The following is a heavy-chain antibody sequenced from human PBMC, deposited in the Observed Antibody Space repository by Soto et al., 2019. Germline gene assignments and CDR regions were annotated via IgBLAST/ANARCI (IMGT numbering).Heavy chain of an antibody. D-gene: IGHD2-2*01. CDR1: GYTFTSYG. Sequence: QVQLVQSGAEVKNPGASVKVSCKASGYTFTSYGISWVRQAPGQGLEWMGWIRPYNGNTNYAQKLQGRVTMTTDTSANQAYMELRSLRSDDTAVYFCARTIVAVPAALNWFDPWGQGTLVTVSS. V-gene: IGHV1-18*01. CDR2: IRPYNGNT. CDR3: ARTIVAVPAALNWFDP. J-gene: IGHJ5*02.